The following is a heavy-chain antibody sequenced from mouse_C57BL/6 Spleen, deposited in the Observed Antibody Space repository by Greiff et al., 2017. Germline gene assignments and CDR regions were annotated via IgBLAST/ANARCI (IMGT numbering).Heavy chain of an antibody. V-gene: IGHV2-2*01. CDR3: ARRGNYDAMDY. J-gene: IGHJ4*01. Sequence: VKLMESGPGLVQPSQSLSITCTVSGFSLTSYGVHWVRQSPGKGLEWLGVIWSGGSTDYNAAFISRLSISKDNSKSQVFFTMNSLQADDTAIYYCARRGNYDAMDYWGQGTSVTVSS. D-gene: IGHD2-1*01. CDR1: GFSLTSYG. CDR2: IWSGGST.